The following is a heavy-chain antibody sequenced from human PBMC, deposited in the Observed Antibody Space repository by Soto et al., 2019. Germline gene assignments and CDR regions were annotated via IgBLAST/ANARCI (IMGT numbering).Heavy chain of an antibody. V-gene: IGHV3-30*18. J-gene: IGHJ3*02. D-gene: IGHD4-17*01. CDR2: ISYDGSNK. CDR1: GFTFSSYG. CDR3: AKDLDAVTSAFDI. Sequence: GGSLRLSCAASGFTFSSYGMHWVRQAPGKGLEWVAVISYDGSNKYYADSVKGRFTISRDNSKNTLYLQMNSLRAEDTAVYYCAKDLDAVTSAFDIWGQGTMVTVSS.